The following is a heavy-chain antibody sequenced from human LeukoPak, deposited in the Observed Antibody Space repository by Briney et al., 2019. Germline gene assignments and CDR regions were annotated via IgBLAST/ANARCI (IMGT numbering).Heavy chain of an antibody. CDR2: IKQDGSER. V-gene: IGHV3-7*03. D-gene: IGHD5-12*01. Sequence: GGSLRLSCAASGFTFSSYWMSWVRQAPGKGLEWVANIKQDGSERYYVDSVKGRFTISRDNAKNSLYLQMNSLKTEDTAVYYCARDGYSGYGFLDVWGKGTTVTVSS. J-gene: IGHJ6*04. CDR3: ARDGYSGYGFLDV. CDR1: GFTFSSYW.